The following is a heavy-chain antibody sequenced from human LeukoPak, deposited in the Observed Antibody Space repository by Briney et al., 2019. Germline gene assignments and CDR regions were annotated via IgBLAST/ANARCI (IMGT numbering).Heavy chain of an antibody. Sequence: PSETLSLTCTVSGGSISSSSYYWGWIRQPPGKGLEWIGSIYYSGSTYYNPSLKSRVTISVDTSKNQFSLKLSSVTAADTAVYYCAGTVYDFTNWFDPWGQGTLVTVSS. J-gene: IGHJ5*02. CDR1: GGSISSSSYY. CDR2: IYYSGST. V-gene: IGHV4-39*01. CDR3: AGTVYDFTNWFDP. D-gene: IGHD3-3*01.